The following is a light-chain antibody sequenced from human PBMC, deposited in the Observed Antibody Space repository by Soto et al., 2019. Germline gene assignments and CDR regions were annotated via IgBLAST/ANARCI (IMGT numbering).Light chain of an antibody. CDR3: VLYMGRGIWV. CDR2: STN. J-gene: IGLJ3*02. V-gene: IGLV8-61*01. CDR1: SGSVSTNNY. Sequence: QAVVTQEPSFSVSPGGTVTLTCALSSGSVSTNNYPSWCQQTPGQPPRTLIFSTNTRSSGVPDRFSGSILGSKAALTITGAQADDESDYYCVLYMGRGIWVFGGGTKLTVL.